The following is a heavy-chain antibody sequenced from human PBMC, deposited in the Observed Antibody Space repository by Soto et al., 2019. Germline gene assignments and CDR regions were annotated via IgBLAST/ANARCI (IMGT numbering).Heavy chain of an antibody. D-gene: IGHD5-18*01. V-gene: IGHV1-3*01. Sequence: GASVKVSCKASGYTFTSYAMHWVRQAPGQRLEWMGWINAGNGNTKYSQKFQGRVTITRDTSASTAYMELSSLRSEDTAVYYCARDLSYGYPLSYYYYGMDVWGQGTTVTVSS. J-gene: IGHJ6*02. CDR1: GYTFTSYA. CDR3: ARDLSYGYPLSYYYYGMDV. CDR2: INAGNGNT.